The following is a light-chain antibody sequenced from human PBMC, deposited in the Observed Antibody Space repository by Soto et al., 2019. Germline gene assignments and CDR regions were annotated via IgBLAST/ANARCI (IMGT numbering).Light chain of an antibody. J-gene: IGLJ2*01. CDR3: SSKTSSSTLVV. Sequence: QPVSVSGSPGQSITISCTGSSSDVGGYNYVSWYQQHPGKAPKLMVYDVSSRPSGASNRFSGSKSGNTASLTISGLQAEDEADYYCSSKTSSSTLVVFGGGTKLTVL. CDR2: DVS. CDR1: SSDVGGYNY. V-gene: IGLV2-14*03.